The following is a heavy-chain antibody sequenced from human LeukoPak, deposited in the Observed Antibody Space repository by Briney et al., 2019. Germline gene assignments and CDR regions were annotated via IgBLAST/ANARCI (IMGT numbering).Heavy chain of an antibody. J-gene: IGHJ4*02. CDR3: ARSDYVWGNYRPIPDY. V-gene: IGHV4-31*03. CDR1: VGSTSSGGYY. D-gene: IGHD3-16*02. Sequence: SETLSLTCTVAVGSTSSGGYYWSWIRQPPGKGLEWIGYINYNGVTYYNPSLKSRLTISVVDTSQNQFSLRLNSVTVADTAVYYCARSDYVWGNYRPIPDYWGQGTLVTVSS. CDR2: INYNGVT.